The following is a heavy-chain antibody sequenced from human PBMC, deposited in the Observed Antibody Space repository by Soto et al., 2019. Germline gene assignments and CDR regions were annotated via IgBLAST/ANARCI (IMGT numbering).Heavy chain of an antibody. CDR2: VNPDSGKT. CDR1: GYTFITYD. V-gene: IGHV1-8*01. Sequence: QVQLVQSGAEVKKPGASVKVSCKASGYTFITYDINWVRQATGQGLEWVGWVNPDSGKTDYARKFEGRVTMTRNTSISTVYMELSVLRSEDTAVYHCARRNWFDPWGQGTLVTVSS. CDR3: ARRNWFDP. J-gene: IGHJ5*02.